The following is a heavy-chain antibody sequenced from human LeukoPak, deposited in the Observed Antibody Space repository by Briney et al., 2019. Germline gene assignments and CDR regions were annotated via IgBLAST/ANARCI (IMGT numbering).Heavy chain of an antibody. J-gene: IGHJ5*02. CDR1: GFTFSSYW. V-gene: IGHV3-7*01. CDR2: INKDGGEK. CDR3: ARVPSQQNNWFDP. Sequence: GGSLRLSCAASGFTFSSYWMSWVRQAPGKGLGWVANINKDGGEKYYVDSVKGRFTISRDNAKNSLYLQMNSLRDEDTAVYYCARVPSQQNNWFDPWGQGTLVTVSS.